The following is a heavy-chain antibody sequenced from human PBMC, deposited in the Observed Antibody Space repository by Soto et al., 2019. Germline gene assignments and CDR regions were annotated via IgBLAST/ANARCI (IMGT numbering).Heavy chain of an antibody. J-gene: IGHJ4*02. Sequence: QVQLVQSGAEVKKPGSSVKVSCKASGGTFSSYAISWVRQAPGQGLEWMGGIIPIFGTANYAQKFQGRVTIAADEFTSTAYMEMRSLRSEDTGVYYCARDLGEQWLAPLRYWGQGTLVTVSS. CDR2: IIPIFGTA. D-gene: IGHD6-19*01. V-gene: IGHV1-69*01. CDR1: GGTFSSYA. CDR3: ARDLGEQWLAPLRY.